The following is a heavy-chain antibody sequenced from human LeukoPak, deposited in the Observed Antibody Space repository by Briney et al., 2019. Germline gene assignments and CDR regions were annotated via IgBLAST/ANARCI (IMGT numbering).Heavy chain of an antibody. CDR3: ARGGGASDY. CDR2: IKQDGSEK. CDR1: GFAFSTYW. Sequence: GGSLRLSCAASGFAFSTYWMTWVRQAPGKGLEWVAKIKQDGSEKYYVDSVKGRFTISRDNAKNSLYLRMNSLRAEDTAVYYCARGGGASDYWGQGTLVTVSS. J-gene: IGHJ4*02. V-gene: IGHV3-7*05. D-gene: IGHD3-16*01.